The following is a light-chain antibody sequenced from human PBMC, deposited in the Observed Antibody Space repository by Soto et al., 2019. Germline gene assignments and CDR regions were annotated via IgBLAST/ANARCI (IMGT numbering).Light chain of an antibody. CDR2: EVV. J-gene: IGLJ1*01. Sequence: QSVLTQPPSASGCPGQSVTISCTGTKNDIGVYDFVSWYQHHPGKAPRLIIYEVVQRPSGVPDRFSGSKSGNTASLTVSGLQAADEADYFCKSYAGSNTYVFGSGTKLTVL. CDR1: KNDIGVYDF. V-gene: IGLV2-8*01. CDR3: KSYAGSNTYV.